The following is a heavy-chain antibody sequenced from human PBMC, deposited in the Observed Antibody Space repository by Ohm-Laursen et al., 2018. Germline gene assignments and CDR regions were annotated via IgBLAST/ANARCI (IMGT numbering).Heavy chain of an antibody. CDR2: ITSGGGII. D-gene: IGHD3-22*01. CDR3: ARHGSSDSPSHYYYYTMDV. CDR1: GFTFIDYD. J-gene: IGHJ6*02. V-gene: IGHV3-11*01. Sequence: SLRLSCSASGFTFIDYDMSWIRQTPGKGLEWLSYITSGGGIIYSADSVKGRFTISRDNDEDTLYLQMNSLRAEDTAIYYCARHGSSDSPSHYYYYTMDVWGQGTTVTVSS.